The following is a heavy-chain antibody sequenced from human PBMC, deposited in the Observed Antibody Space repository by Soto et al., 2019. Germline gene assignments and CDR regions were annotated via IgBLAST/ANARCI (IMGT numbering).Heavy chain of an antibody. CDR3: ERSRSLGSSSEFDY. J-gene: IGHJ4*02. CDR1: GYTFTGYY. D-gene: IGHD6-6*01. Sequence: QVQLVQSGAEVKKPGASVKVSCKASGYTFTGYYMHWVRQAPGQGLEWMGWINPNSGGTNYAQKYQGWVTMTRDTSISTAYMELSRLRSDDTAVYYCERSRSLGSSSEFDYWGQGTLVTVSS. CDR2: INPNSGGT. V-gene: IGHV1-2*04.